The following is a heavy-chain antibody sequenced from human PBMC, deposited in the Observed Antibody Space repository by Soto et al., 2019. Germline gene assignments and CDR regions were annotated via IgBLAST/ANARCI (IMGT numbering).Heavy chain of an antibody. D-gene: IGHD6-13*01. CDR2: ISAYNGNT. Sequence: ASVKVSCKAAGYGLTSYGISWVRQAPGQGLEWMGWISAYNGNTNYAQKLQGRVTMTTDTSTSTAYMELRSLRSDDTAVYYCASRHSRLIAYWGQGTTVTVSS. V-gene: IGHV1-18*04. CDR3: ASRHSRLIAY. J-gene: IGHJ4*02. CDR1: GYGLTSYG.